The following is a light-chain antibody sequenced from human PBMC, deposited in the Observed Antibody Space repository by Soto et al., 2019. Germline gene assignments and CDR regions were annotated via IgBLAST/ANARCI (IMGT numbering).Light chain of an antibody. CDR2: EVS. CDR1: RSDVGGYNY. CDR3: SSYTSSSTWV. V-gene: IGLV2-14*01. Sequence: QPVLTQPASVSGSPGQSITITCTGTRSDVGGYNYVSWYQQHPGKAPKFMIYEVSNRPSGVSNRFSGSKSGNTASLTISGLQAEDEADYYCSSYTSSSTWVFGGGTKLTVL. J-gene: IGLJ3*02.